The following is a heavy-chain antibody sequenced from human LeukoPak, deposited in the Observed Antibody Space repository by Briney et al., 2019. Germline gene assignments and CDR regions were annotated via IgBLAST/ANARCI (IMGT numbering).Heavy chain of an antibody. D-gene: IGHD3-22*01. CDR2: ISGSGGST. J-gene: IGHJ6*03. V-gene: IGHV3-23*01. CDR1: GFTFSSYA. Sequence: GGSLRLSCAASGFTFSSYAMSWVRQAPGKGLEWVSAISGSGGSTYYADSVKGRFTISRDNSKNTLYLQMNSLRAEDTAVYYCAKDGRYYYDSSGPNYYYYYMGVWGKGTTVTVSS. CDR3: AKDGRYYYDSSGPNYYYYYMGV.